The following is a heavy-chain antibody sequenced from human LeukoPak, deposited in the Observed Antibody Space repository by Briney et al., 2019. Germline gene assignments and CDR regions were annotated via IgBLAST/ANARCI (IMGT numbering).Heavy chain of an antibody. D-gene: IGHD3-3*01. Sequence: ASVKVSCKASGYTFTNYGINWVRQAPGQGLEWMGWMSSYNGNTNYAQKLRGRVTMTTDTSTSTAYMELRSLRSDDTAVYYCARGAFTIFGVVVSEFDYWGQGTLVTVSS. CDR1: GYTFTNYG. J-gene: IGHJ4*02. CDR3: ARGAFTIFGVVVSEFDY. CDR2: MSSYNGNT. V-gene: IGHV1-18*01.